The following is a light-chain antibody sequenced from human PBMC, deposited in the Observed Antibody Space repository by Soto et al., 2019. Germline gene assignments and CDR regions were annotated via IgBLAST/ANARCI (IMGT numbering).Light chain of an antibody. Sequence: IQLTQSPSSLSASVGDRVTITCRASQGISSYLAWYQQKPGKAPTLLIYAASTLQSGVPSRFSGGGSGTAFTLTISSLQPEYFATYYCQQDSSYPRTFGKGTKVDIK. CDR3: QQDSSYPRT. J-gene: IGKJ1*01. CDR2: AAS. V-gene: IGKV1-9*01. CDR1: QGISSY.